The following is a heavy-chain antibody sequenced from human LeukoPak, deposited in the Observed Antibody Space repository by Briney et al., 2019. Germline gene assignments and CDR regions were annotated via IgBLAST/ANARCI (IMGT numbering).Heavy chain of an antibody. D-gene: IGHD2-2*01. J-gene: IGHJ6*02. CDR1: GYTFTSYD. CDR2: MNPNSGNT. V-gene: IGHV1-8*01. Sequence: ASVKVSCKASGYTFTSYDINWVRQATGQGLECMGWMNPNSGNTGYAQKFQGRVTMTRNTSISTAYMELSSLRSEDTAVYYCASTSWRLYGMDVWGQGTTVTVSS. CDR3: ASTSWRLYGMDV.